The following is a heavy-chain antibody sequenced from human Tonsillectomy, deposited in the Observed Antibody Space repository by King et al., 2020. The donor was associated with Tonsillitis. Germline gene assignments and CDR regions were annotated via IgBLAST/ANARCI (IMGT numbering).Heavy chain of an antibody. CDR2: ISSSGGTV. D-gene: IGHD2-8*01. CDR1: GFTFSDYY. V-gene: IGHV3-11*01. CDR3: ARYAAVMISDHPFDY. J-gene: IGHJ4*02. Sequence: VQLVESGGGLVKPGGSLRLSCTASGFTFSDYYMSWIRQAPGKGLEWISYISSSGGTVYFAESVKGRFKVSRDNAKNSLYLQMNSLRAEDTAIYYCARYAAVMISDHPFDYWGQGTLVTVSS.